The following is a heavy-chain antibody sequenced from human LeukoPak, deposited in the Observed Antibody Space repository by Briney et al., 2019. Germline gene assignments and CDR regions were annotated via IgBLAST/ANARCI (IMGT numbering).Heavy chain of an antibody. CDR1: GGSISSGSYY. CDR2: INHSGST. D-gene: IGHD3-10*01. CDR3: ARRYYYGSGSYYRSYYYGMDV. J-gene: IGHJ6*02. Sequence: SQTLSLTCTVSGGSISSGSYYWSWIRQPAGKGLEWIGEINHSGSTNYNPSLKSRVTISVDTSKNQFSLKLSSVTAADTAVYYCARRYYYGSGSYYRSYYYGMDVWGQGTTVTVSS. V-gene: IGHV4-61*09.